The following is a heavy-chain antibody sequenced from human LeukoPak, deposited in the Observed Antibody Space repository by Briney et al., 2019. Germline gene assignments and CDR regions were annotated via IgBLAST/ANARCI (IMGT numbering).Heavy chain of an antibody. CDR1: GGSISSYY. D-gene: IGHD3-22*01. Sequence: SETLSLTCTVSGGSISSYYWSWIRQPPGKGLEWVGYIYYSGSTNYNPSLKSRVTISVDTSKNQFSLKLSSVTAADTAVYYCARSRYYYDSSGSYYFDYWGQGTLVTVSS. CDR2: IYYSGST. CDR3: ARSRYYYDSSGSYYFDY. J-gene: IGHJ4*02. V-gene: IGHV4-59*01.